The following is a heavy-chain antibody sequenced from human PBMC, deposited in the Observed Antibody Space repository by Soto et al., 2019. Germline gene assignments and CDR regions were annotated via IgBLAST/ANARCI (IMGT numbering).Heavy chain of an antibody. CDR1: GYTFTSYG. CDR2: ISAHNGNT. Sequence: ASVKVSCKASGYTFTSYGISWVRQAPGQGLEWMGWISAHNGNTKYEQKLQGRVTMTTDTSTSTAYMELRSLRSDDTALYYCARDLGGFPDYWGQGTLVPVSS. D-gene: IGHD5-12*01. V-gene: IGHV1-18*01. CDR3: ARDLGGFPDY. J-gene: IGHJ4*02.